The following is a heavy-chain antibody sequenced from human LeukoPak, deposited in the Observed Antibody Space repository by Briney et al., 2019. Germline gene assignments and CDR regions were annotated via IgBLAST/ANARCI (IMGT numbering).Heavy chain of an antibody. CDR2: IKPDESEK. J-gene: IGHJ3*02. CDR1: GFSFSGSW. D-gene: IGHD5-12*01. V-gene: IGHV3-7*01. CDR3: ARARSYSFDI. Sequence: PGGSLRLSCAASGFSFSGSWISWVRQAPGKGLEWVAHIKPDESEKFYMDSVKGRFTVSRDNAKSLVFLLMNSLRAEDTAVYYCARARSYSFDIWGQGTMVTVSS.